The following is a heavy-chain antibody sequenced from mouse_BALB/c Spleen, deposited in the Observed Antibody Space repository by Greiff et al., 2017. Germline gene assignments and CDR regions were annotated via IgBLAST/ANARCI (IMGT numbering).Heavy chain of an antibody. J-gene: IGHJ1*01. D-gene: IGHD2-3*01. CDR3: AREDGYYWYFDV. V-gene: IGHV3-2*02. CDR2: IRYSGST. Sequence: EVQLQQSGPGLVKPSQSLSLTCTVTGYSITSDYAWNWIRQFPGNKLEWMGYIRYSGSTSYNPSLKSRISITRDTSKNQFFLQLNSVTTEDTATYYCAREDGYYWYFDVWGAGTTVTVSS. CDR1: GYSITSDYA.